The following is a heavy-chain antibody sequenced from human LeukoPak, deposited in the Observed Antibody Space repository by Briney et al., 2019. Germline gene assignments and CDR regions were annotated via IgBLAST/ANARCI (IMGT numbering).Heavy chain of an antibody. V-gene: IGHV3-21*01. CDR2: ISSSSSYI. CDR1: GFTFSSYS. J-gene: IGHJ6*03. CDR3: AKVSSWTYYYYYYMDV. Sequence: PGGSLRLSCAASGFTFSSYSMNWVRQAPGKGLEWVSSISSSSSYIYYADSVKGRFTISRDNAKNSLYLQMNSLRAEDTAVYYCAKVSSWTYYYYYYMDVWGKGTTVTISS. D-gene: IGHD6-13*01.